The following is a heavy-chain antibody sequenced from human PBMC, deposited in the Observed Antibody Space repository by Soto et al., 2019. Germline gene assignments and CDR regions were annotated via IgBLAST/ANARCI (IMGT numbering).Heavy chain of an antibody. CDR2: IYYSGST. Sequence: SETPCLNCPVLCSSNSRHYSRWIQQPPWKGLEWIGYIYYSGSTNYNPSLKSRVTISVDTSKNQFSLKLSSVTAADTAVYYCASSNIAAAGFYYYAMDVWGQGTTVTVSS. D-gene: IGHD6-13*01. J-gene: IGHJ6*02. V-gene: IGHV4-59*11. CDR1: CSSNSRHY. CDR3: ASSNIAAAGFYYYAMDV.